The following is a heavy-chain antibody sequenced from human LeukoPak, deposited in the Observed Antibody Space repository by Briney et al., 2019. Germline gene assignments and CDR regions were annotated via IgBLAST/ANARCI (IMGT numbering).Heavy chain of an antibody. J-gene: IGHJ4*02. Sequence: SETLSLTCTVSGGSISSGSYYWSWIRQPAGKGLEWIGRIYTSGSTNYNPSLKSRVTISVDTSKNQFSLKLSSVTAADTAVYYCARESSGSYRLSLGYWGQGTLVTVSS. CDR1: GGSISSGSYY. D-gene: IGHD1-26*01. CDR2: IYTSGST. CDR3: ARESSGSYRLSLGY. V-gene: IGHV4-61*02.